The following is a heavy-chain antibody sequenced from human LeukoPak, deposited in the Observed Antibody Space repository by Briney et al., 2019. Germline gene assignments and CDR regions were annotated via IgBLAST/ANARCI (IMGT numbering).Heavy chain of an antibody. J-gene: IGHJ4*02. CDR3: ALVRIAVAGIVGAFDY. CDR2: ISAYNGNT. D-gene: IGHD6-19*01. Sequence: GASVKVSCKASGYTFTSYGISWVRQAPGQGLEWMGWISAYNGNTNYAQKLQGRVTMTTDTSTSTAYMELRSLRSDDTAVYYCALVRIAVAGIVGAFDYWGQGTLVTVSS. V-gene: IGHV1-18*01. CDR1: GYTFTSYG.